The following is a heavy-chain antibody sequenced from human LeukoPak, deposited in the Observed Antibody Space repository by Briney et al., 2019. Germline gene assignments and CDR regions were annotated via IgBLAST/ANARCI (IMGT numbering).Heavy chain of an antibody. J-gene: IGHJ4*02. Sequence: GESLKISCKGSGYSFTTYWIGWVRQMPGKGLEWMGIIYPRDSDTRYSPSFQGQVTISADKSICTAYLQWSSLKASDTAMYYCAKLTLDQFDYWGQGTLVTVSS. CDR1: GYSFTTYW. D-gene: IGHD3/OR15-3a*01. V-gene: IGHV5-51*01. CDR3: AKLTLDQFDY. CDR2: IYPRDSDT.